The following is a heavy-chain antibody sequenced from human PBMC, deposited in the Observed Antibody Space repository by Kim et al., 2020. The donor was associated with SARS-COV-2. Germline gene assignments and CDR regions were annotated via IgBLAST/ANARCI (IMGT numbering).Heavy chain of an antibody. Sequence: GGSLRLSCAASGFTFSSYGMHWVRQAPGKGLEWVAVIWYDGSNKYYADSVKGRFTISRDNSKNTLYLQMNSLRAEDTAVYYCAREDDTAMATPEGDYYYGMDFWGQGTMVTVSS. J-gene: IGHJ6*02. V-gene: IGHV3-33*01. CDR3: AREDDTAMATPEGDYYYGMDF. CDR1: GFTFSSYG. CDR2: IWYDGSNK. D-gene: IGHD5-18*01.